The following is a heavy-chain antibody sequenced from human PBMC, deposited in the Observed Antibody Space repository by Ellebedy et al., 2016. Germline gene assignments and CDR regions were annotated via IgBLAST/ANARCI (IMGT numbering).Heavy chain of an antibody. CDR3: ARDIRLGRSYGSGSRGGMDV. V-gene: IGHV4-34*01. D-gene: IGHD3-10*01. J-gene: IGHJ6*02. CDR1: GGSFSGYY. Sequence: SETLSLXXAVYGGSFSGYYWSWIRQPPGKGLEWIGEINHSGSTYYNPSLKSRVTISVDTSKNQFSLKLSSVTAADTAVYYCARDIRLGRSYGSGSRGGMDVWGQGTTVTVSS. CDR2: INHSGST.